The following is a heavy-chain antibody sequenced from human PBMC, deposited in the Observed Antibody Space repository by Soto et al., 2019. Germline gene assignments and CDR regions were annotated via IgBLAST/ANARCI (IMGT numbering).Heavy chain of an antibody. CDR1: GLTFGNYA. CDR2: ISGDSGRT. Sequence: EVQLLESGGGLVQPGGSVRLSCAASGLTFGNYAMSWVRQAPGKGLEWVSAISGDSGRTYYADSVKGRFTTSRDNSKNARYLQMNTLIAEDTAVYYCAVTPNCGRDCSAASYWYFDIWGRGTLVTVSS. V-gene: IGHV3-23*01. J-gene: IGHJ2*01. D-gene: IGHD2-21*02. CDR3: AVTPNCGRDCSAASYWYFDI.